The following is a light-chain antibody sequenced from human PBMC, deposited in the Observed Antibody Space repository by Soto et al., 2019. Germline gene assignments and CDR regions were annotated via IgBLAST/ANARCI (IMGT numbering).Light chain of an antibody. CDR3: CSYAGTYPWV. CDR2: DVN. J-gene: IGLJ3*02. CDR1: SSDVGGYDY. Sequence: QSALTQPRSVSGSPGQSVTISCTGTSSDVGGYDYVSWFQQHPGRAPKLMIYDVNNRPSGVPDRFSGSKSGDTASLTIFGLQAEDEADYYCCSYAGTYPWVFGGGTKLTVL. V-gene: IGLV2-11*01.